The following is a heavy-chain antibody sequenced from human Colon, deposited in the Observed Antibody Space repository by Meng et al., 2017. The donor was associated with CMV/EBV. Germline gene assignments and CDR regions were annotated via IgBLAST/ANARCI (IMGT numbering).Heavy chain of an antibody. CDR2: ISDNENT. D-gene: IGHD2-21*01. CDR3: ARAPVVVATRVFDI. CDR1: GASISSGGYY. Sequence: SGASISSGGYYWNWIRQRPGKGLEWIGYISDNENTFYTPSLKSRITMSVDSSQNHFSLWLTSVTAADTAVYYCARAPVVVATRVFDIWGQGTMVTVSS. V-gene: IGHV4-31*02. J-gene: IGHJ3*02.